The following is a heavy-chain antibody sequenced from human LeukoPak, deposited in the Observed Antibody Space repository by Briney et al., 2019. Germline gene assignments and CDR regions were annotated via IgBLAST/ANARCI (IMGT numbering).Heavy chain of an antibody. CDR1: GFTFSNFL. J-gene: IGHJ4*02. Sequence: PGGSLRLSCAASGFTFSNFLMTWVRQAPGKGPEWVSAISGSGGDTYYADSVKGRFTISRDNAKNSLYLQMNSLRAEDTALYYCAKDMGEFLERGTTIDYWGQGTLVTVSS. D-gene: IGHD3-16*01. CDR3: AKDMGEFLERGTTIDY. V-gene: IGHV3-23*01. CDR2: ISGSGGDT.